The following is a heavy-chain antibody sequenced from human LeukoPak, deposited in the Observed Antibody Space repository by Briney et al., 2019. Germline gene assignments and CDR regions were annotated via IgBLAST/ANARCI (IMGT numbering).Heavy chain of an antibody. V-gene: IGHV4-59*01. CDR2: IYYSGST. Sequence: PSETLSLTCTVSGGSISSYYWSWIRQPPGKGLEWIGYIYYSGSTNYNPSLKSRVTISVDTSKNQFSLKLSSVTAADTAVYYCAREIGYYGSGTILGAFDIWGQGTMVTVSS. J-gene: IGHJ3*02. CDR1: GGSISSYY. CDR3: AREIGYYGSGTILGAFDI. D-gene: IGHD3-10*01.